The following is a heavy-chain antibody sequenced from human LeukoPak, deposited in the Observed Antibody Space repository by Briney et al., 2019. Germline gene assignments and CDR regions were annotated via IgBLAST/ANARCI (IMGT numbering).Heavy chain of an antibody. V-gene: IGHV4-39*01. CDR2: IYYSGST. CDR3: ARLSAGAYNWFDP. Sequence: SQTLSLTCTVSGGSISSSSYYWGWIRQPPGKGLEWIGSIYYSGSTYYNPSLKSRVTTSVDTSKNQFSLKLSSVTAADTAVYYCARLSAGAYNWFDPWGQGALVTVSS. CDR1: GGSISSSSYY. D-gene: IGHD6-13*01. J-gene: IGHJ5*02.